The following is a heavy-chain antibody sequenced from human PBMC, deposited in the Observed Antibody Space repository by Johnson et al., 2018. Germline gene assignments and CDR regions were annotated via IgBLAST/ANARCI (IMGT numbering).Heavy chain of an antibody. J-gene: IGHJ6*02. V-gene: IGHV1-69*01. Sequence: LVESGAEVKKPGSSVKVSCKASGGTFSSYAISWVRQAPGQGLEWLGGIIPIFGTANYAQKFQGRVTFTADESPSTAYMELNSLGSGETAVYYCAQGSGGYHYYYDYGMEGWGQGTTVTVSS. D-gene: IGHD3-10*01. CDR2: IIPIFGTA. CDR3: AQGSGGYHYYYDYGMEG. CDR1: GGTFSSYA.